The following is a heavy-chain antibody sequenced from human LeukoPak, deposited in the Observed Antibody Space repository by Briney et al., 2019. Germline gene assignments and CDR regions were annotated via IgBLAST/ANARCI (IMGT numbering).Heavy chain of an antibody. D-gene: IGHD2-2*02. CDR3: AADRQGYCSSTSCYNDYYYYMDV. J-gene: IGHJ6*03. V-gene: IGHV1-58*02. CDR1: GFTFTSSA. CDR2: IVVGSGNT. Sequence: SVKVSCKASGFTFTSSAMQWVRQARGQRLEWIGWIVVGSGNTNYAQKFQERVTITRDMSTSTAYMELSSLRSEDTAVYYCAADRQGYCSSTSCYNDYYYYMDVWGKGTTVTVSS.